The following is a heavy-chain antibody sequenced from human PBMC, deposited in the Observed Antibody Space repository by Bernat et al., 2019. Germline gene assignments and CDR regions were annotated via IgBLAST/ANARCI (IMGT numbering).Heavy chain of an antibody. CDR3: ARDGKRRGNYGYDFDS. D-gene: IGHD5-24*01. V-gene: IGHV3-74*01. CDR1: GFTFSSYW. J-gene: IGHJ4*02. Sequence: EVQLVESGGGLVQPGGSLRLSCAASGFTFSSYWMHWVRQAPGKGLVWVSRINSDGSSTSYADSVKGRFTISRDNAKNTLYLQMNSLRAEDTAVYYCARDGKRRGNYGYDFDSWGQGTLVTVSS. CDR2: INSDGSST.